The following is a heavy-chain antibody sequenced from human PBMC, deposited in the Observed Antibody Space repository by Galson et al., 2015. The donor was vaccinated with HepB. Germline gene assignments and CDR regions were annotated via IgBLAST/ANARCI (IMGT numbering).Heavy chain of an antibody. Sequence: LRLSCAASGFTFSASGLHWVRQAPGRGLEWVAAISSDGSDTDFADSVKGRFTISRDNSKNTLYLQMNSLTDDDTAIYYCAKGAYRNIMMSGGWFDPWGQGAVVTVSS. CDR2: ISSDGSDT. CDR1: GFTFSASG. CDR3: AKGAYRNIMMSGGWFDP. J-gene: IGHJ5*02. V-gene: IGHV3-30*18. D-gene: IGHD3-10*02.